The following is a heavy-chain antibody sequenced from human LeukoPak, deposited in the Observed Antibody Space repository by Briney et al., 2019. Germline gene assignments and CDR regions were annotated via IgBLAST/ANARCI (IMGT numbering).Heavy chain of an antibody. V-gene: IGHV3-21*01. CDR3: ARERQLERLAFGKEGSAFDY. D-gene: IGHD1-1*01. J-gene: IGHJ4*02. CDR2: ISSSSSYI. CDR1: GFTFSSYA. Sequence: PGGSLRLSCAASGFTFSSYAMSWVRQAPGKGLEWVSAISSSSSYIYYAASVKGRFTISRDNAKNSLYLQMNRLRAEDTAVYYCARERQLERLAFGKEGSAFDYWGQGTLVTVSS.